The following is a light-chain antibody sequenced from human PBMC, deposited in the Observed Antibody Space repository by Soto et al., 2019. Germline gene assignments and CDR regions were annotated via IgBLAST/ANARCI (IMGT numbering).Light chain of an antibody. J-gene: IGLJ3*02. CDR3: SSFASSNTGV. Sequence: QSALTQPPSASGSPGQSVTISCTGTSSDVGAYNYVSWYQQHAGKAPKLVIYEVTKRPSGVPDRFSGSKSSNTAPLTVSGLQAEDEADYYCSSFASSNTGVFGGGTKLTVL. CDR2: EVT. V-gene: IGLV2-8*01. CDR1: SSDVGAYNY.